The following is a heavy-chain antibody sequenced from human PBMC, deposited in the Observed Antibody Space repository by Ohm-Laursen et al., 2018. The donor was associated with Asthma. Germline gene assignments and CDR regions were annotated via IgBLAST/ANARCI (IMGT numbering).Heavy chain of an antibody. CDR3: ASLNHPVTTRFYYYGMDV. CDR1: GGTFSSYA. CDR2: IIPIFDIP. V-gene: IGHV1-69*17. D-gene: IGHD4-17*01. J-gene: IGHJ6*02. Sequence: SSVKVSCKASGGTFSSYAINWVRQAPGQGLEWVGAIIPIFDIPNYAEKFQGRVTITADKSTSTAYMELSSLRSEDTAVYYCASLNHPVTTRFYYYGMDVWGQGTTVTVSS.